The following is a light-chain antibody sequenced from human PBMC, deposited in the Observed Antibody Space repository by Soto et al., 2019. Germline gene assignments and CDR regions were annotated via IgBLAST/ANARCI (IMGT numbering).Light chain of an antibody. CDR1: QNINSW. Sequence: DIQMTQSPSTLSASVGDRVTITCRASQNINSWLAWYQQKPGKAHKLLIYDVSILQSGVPSRFSCSGSETEFTRTICSLQPDDFGTYYCQQYSSQSRTFGQGAKGEIK. J-gene: IGKJ1*01. V-gene: IGKV1-5*01. CDR2: DVS. CDR3: QQYSSQSRT.